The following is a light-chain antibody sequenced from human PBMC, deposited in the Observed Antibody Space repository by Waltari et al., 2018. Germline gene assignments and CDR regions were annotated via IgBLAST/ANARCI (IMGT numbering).Light chain of an antibody. J-gene: IGLJ3*02. Sequence: QSVLTQPPSASGTPGPRVTFSFSGTNPNIGSNTVTLYQHYPGTAPKLLIYRNSQRPSGVPDRFSGSKSGTSASLAISGLQSEDDADYYCAAWDDSLTGSWVFGGGTKLTV. CDR3: AAWDDSLTGSWV. CDR1: NPNIGSNT. V-gene: IGLV1-44*01. CDR2: RNS.